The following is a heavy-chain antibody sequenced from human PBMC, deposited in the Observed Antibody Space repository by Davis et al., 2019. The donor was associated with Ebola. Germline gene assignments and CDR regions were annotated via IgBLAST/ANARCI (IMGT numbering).Heavy chain of an antibody. D-gene: IGHD6-19*01. CDR3: ARGARFSSGWPYFDH. CDR2: IYYSGST. Sequence: SETLSLTCTVSGDSISSYYWSWIRQPPGKGLEWIGYIYYSGSTNYNPSLESRVTISLDTSKNQFSLKLNSVTAADTAVYFCARGARFSSGWPYFDHWGQGTLVTVSS. J-gene: IGHJ4*02. CDR1: GDSISSYY. V-gene: IGHV4-59*01.